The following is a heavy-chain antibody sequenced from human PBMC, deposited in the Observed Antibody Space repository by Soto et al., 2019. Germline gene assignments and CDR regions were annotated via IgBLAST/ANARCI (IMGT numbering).Heavy chain of an antibody. CDR1: GYTFTSYA. D-gene: IGHD2-21*01. V-gene: IGHV1-3*01. J-gene: IGHJ5*02. CDR3: ARDPYCGGECSPNWFDP. CDR2: INAGNGNT. Sequence: ASVKVSCKASGYTFTSYAMHWVRQAPGQRLEWMGWINAGNGNTKYSQKFQGRVTITRDTSASTAYMELSSLRSEDTAVYYCARDPYCGGECSPNWFDPWGQGTLVTVSS.